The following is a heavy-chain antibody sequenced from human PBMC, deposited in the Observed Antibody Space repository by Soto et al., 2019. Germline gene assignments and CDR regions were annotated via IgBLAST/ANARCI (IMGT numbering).Heavy chain of an antibody. CDR2: INAGNGNT. Sequence: QVQLVQSGAEVKKPGASVKVSCKASGYTFTSYAMHWVRQAPGQRLEWMGWINAGNGNTKYSQKFQGRVTITRDTSASTAYMELSSLRSEDTAVYYCARSYYGIAAAGIVFDYWGQGTLVTVSS. J-gene: IGHJ4*02. V-gene: IGHV1-3*01. CDR3: ARSYYGIAAAGIVFDY. CDR1: GYTFTSYA. D-gene: IGHD6-13*01.